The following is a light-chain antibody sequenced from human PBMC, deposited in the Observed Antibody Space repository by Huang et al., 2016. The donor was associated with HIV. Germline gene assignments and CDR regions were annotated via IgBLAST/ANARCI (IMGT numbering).Light chain of an antibody. Sequence: IQMTQSPSSLSASVGDRVTITCRASQDISNSLAWYQQKPGKAPDLLLYAASRLESGVPSKFSCGVSGTAYTLTISSLQPEDFATYYCHQYYTAPYTFGQGTKVEI. CDR1: QDISNS. V-gene: IGKV1-NL1*01. J-gene: IGKJ2*01. CDR2: AAS. CDR3: HQYYTAPYT.